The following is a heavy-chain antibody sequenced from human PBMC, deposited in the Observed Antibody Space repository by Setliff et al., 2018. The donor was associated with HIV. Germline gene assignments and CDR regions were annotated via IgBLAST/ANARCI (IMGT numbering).Heavy chain of an antibody. J-gene: IGHJ4*02. CDR3: ARRLVVVAAEDYFDY. CDR1: GDSISNSAYF. V-gene: IGHV4-39*01. Sequence: SETLSLTCSVSGDSISNSAYFWGWIRQPSGKGLEYIGSIYYNGDTYYNPSLKSRVTISVDTSNNQFSLKLRSVTAADTAVYYCARRLVVVAAEDYFDYWGQGTLVTVSS. D-gene: IGHD2-15*01. CDR2: IYYNGDT.